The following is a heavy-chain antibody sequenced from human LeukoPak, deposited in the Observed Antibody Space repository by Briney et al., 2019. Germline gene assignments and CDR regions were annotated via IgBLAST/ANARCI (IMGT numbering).Heavy chain of an antibody. CDR3: ARLPGEDTAMALPFDY. CDR1: GYTFTSYY. J-gene: IGHJ4*02. CDR2: MNPNSGNT. D-gene: IGHD5-18*01. V-gene: IGHV1-8*02. Sequence: ASVKVSCKASGYTFTSYYMHWVRQATGQGLEWMGWMNPNSGNTGYAQKFQGRVTMTRNTSISTAYTELSSLRSEDTAVYYCARLPGEDTAMALPFDYWGQGTLVTVSS.